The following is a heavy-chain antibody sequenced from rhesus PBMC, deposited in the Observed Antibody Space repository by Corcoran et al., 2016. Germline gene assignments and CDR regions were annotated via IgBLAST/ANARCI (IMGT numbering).Heavy chain of an antibody. CDR3: AKIAAAGGYFDY. CDR2: IDPRVSDT. J-gene: IGHJ4*01. V-gene: IGHV5-2*01. CDR1: GYSFTSYW. D-gene: IGHD6-31*01. Sequence: EVQLVQSGAEVKRPGESLKISCKTSGYSFTSYWISWARQMPGKGLERMGAIDPRVSDTGYNPSFQGQVTIAADKSISTAYLQWSSLKASDTATYYCAKIAAAGGYFDYWGQGVLVTVSS.